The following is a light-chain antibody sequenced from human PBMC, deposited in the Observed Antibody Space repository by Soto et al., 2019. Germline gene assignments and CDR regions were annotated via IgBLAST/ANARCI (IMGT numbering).Light chain of an antibody. CDR3: LQHTNYPYT. V-gene: IGKV1-17*03. Sequence: DIQMTQSPSAMSASVGDRVTITCRASQGISKSLAWFQQSPGKVPRRLIYAASTLQSGVPSRFSGRGSGTDFTLTITSLQPEDFATYYCLQHTNYPYTFGQGTKLEIK. CDR2: AAS. CDR1: QGISKS. J-gene: IGKJ2*01.